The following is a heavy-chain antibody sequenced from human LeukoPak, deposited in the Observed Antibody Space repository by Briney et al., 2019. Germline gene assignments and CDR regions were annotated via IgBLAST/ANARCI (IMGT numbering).Heavy chain of an antibody. V-gene: IGHV3-11*04. Sequence: GGSLRLSCAASGFTFSDYYMSSGSSTIYYADSVKGRFTVSRDNGKRSLYLHMYSLRAEDTAMYYCARGESSYCSGGCYFASWGQGTLVTISS. J-gene: IGHJ5*01. D-gene: IGHD2-21*02. CDR3: ARGESSYCSGGCYFAS. CDR1: GFTFSDYY. CDR2: SGSSTI.